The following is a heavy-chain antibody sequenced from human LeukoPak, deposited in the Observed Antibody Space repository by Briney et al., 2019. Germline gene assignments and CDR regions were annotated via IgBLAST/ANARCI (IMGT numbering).Heavy chain of an antibody. J-gene: IGHJ4*02. CDR1: GFTFNSYW. CDR2: IKQDGGEK. V-gene: IGHV3-7*03. CDR3: AKDGHYDSSGFTLQY. D-gene: IGHD3-22*01. Sequence: PGGSLRLSCVASGFTFNSYWMSWVRQAPGKGLEWVANIKQDGGEKYYVDSVKGRFAISRDNSKNTLYLQMNSLRAEDTAVYYCAKDGHYDSSGFTLQYWGQGTLVTVSS.